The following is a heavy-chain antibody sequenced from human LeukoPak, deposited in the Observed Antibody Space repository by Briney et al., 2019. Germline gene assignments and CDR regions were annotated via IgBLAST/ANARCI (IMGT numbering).Heavy chain of an antibody. D-gene: IGHD3-3*01. CDR1: GGTFSSYA. Sequence: ASVKVSCKASGGTFSSYAISWVRQAPGQGLEWMGGIIPIFGTASYAQKFQGRVTMTRDTSTSTVYMELSSLRSEDTAVYYCARDPYDSPPDYYYYMDVWGKGTTVTVSS. V-gene: IGHV1-69*05. J-gene: IGHJ6*03. CDR2: IIPIFGTA. CDR3: ARDPYDSPPDYYYYMDV.